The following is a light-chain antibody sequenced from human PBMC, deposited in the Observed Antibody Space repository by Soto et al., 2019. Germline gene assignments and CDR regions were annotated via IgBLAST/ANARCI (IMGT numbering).Light chain of an antibody. CDR3: SSYAGSNTVL. CDR2: EVT. CDR1: SSDVGGDEY. V-gene: IGLV2-8*01. J-gene: IGLJ2*01. Sequence: LTQPPSASGSPGQSVTISCTGTSSDVGGDEYVSWYQQHPGKAPILIIYEVTKRPSGVPRRFSGSKSGNTASLTVSGLQAEDEADYYCSSYAGSNTVLFGGGTKVTVL.